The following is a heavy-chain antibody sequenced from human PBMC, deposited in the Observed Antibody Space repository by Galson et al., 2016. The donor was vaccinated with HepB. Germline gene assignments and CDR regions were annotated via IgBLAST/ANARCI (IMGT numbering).Heavy chain of an antibody. CDR2: IDPSGGRT. D-gene: IGHD2-2*01. V-gene: IGHV1-46*01. CDR3: ARGGYCGSSSCSPWDWFDP. Sequence: SVKVSCKASGYSFSSYYMNWVRQAPGQGLEWMGVIDPSGGRTNYAQNFQGRVTMTRDTSTSAVYMELRSLRFEDTAVYYSARGGYCGSSSCSPWDWFDPWGQGTLVTVSS. CDR1: GYSFSSYY. J-gene: IGHJ5*02.